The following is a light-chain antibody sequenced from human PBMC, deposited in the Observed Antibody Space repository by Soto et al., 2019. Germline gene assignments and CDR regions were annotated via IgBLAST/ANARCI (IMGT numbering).Light chain of an antibody. CDR1: QSVSNNY. V-gene: IGKV3-20*01. CDR2: GAS. J-gene: IGKJ1*01. CDR3: HQYGSSPRT. Sequence: MVLPKYTGTLSLSPRERATLSCKASQSVSNNYLAWYQQKPGQAPRLLIYGASNRATGIPDRFSGSGSGTDFTVTISRLEPEDFAVYYCHQYGSSPRTFGQGTKVDIK.